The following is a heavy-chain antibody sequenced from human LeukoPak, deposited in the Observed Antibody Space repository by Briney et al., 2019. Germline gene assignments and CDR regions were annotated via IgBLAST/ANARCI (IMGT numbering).Heavy chain of an antibody. J-gene: IGHJ4*02. V-gene: IGHV1-8*03. D-gene: IGHD1-26*01. CDR2: MNPNSGKT. CDR1: GYTFTSYD. Sequence: ASVKETLLASGYTFTSYDINGVRQATGQGLEWMGWMNPNSGKTGYAQKFQGRVTITRNTSISTAYMELSSLRSEDTAVYYCARARDYYPEHWGQGTLVTVSS. CDR3: ARARDYYPEH.